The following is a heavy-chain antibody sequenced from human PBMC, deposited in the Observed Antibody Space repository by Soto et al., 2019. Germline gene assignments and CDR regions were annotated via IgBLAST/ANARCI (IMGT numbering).Heavy chain of an antibody. CDR3: AKDRPPLSGIAVAGNYYYYGMDV. CDR1: GFTFSSYG. CDR2: ISYDGSNK. V-gene: IGHV3-30*18. D-gene: IGHD6-19*01. J-gene: IGHJ6*02. Sequence: PGGSLRLSCAASGFTFSSYGMHWVRQAPGKGLEWVAVISYDGSNKYYADSVKGRFTISRDNSKNTLYLQMNSLRAEDTAVYYCAKDRPPLSGIAVAGNYYYYGMDVWGQGTTVTVSS.